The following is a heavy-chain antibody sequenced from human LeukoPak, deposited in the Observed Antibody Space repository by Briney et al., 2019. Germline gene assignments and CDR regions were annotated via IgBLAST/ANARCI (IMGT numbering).Heavy chain of an antibody. CDR2: IYYSGST. V-gene: IGHV4-59*01. D-gene: IGHD3-10*01. J-gene: IGHJ4*02. Sequence: SETLSLTCAVYGGSFSGYYWSWIRQPPGKGLEWIGYIYYSGSTNYNPSLKSRVTISVDTSKNQFSLKLSSVTAADTAVYYCVSHRFVSPPYFDYWGQGTLVTVSS. CDR3: VSHRFVSPPYFDY. CDR1: GGSFSGYY.